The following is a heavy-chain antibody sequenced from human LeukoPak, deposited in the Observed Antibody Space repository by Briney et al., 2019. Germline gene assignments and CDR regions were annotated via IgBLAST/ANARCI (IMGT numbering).Heavy chain of an antibody. D-gene: IGHD6-19*01. J-gene: IGHJ3*02. CDR3: AKDRASGWYYLDAFDI. CDR2: ISWNSGSI. Sequence: GGSLRLSCAASGFTFDDYAMHWVRQAPGKGLEWVSGISWNSGSIGYADSVKGRFTISRDNAKNSLYLQMNSLRAEDMALYYCAKDRASGWYYLDAFDIWGQGTMVTVSS. V-gene: IGHV3-9*03. CDR1: GFTFDDYA.